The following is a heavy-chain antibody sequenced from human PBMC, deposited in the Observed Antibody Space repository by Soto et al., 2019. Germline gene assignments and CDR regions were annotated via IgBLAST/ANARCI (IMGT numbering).Heavy chain of an antibody. Sequence: SETLSLTCTVSGGSISSGDYYWSWIRQPPGKGLEWIGYIYYSGSTYYNPSLKSRVTISVDTSKNQFSLKLSSVTAADTAVYYCARALLFLDKKNWFDPWGQGTLVTVSS. CDR2: IYYSGST. CDR1: GGSISSGDYY. D-gene: IGHD3-3*01. V-gene: IGHV4-30-4*01. J-gene: IGHJ5*02. CDR3: ARALLFLDKKNWFDP.